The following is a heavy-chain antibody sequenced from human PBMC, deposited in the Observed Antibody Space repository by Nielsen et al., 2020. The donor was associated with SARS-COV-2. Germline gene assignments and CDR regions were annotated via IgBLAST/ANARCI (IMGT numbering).Heavy chain of an antibody. CDR3: ARYDFWSGHRGGMDV. Sequence: GGSLRLSCAASGSTFDDYGMSWVRQTPGKGLEWVSGINRNGGSTGYADSVKGRFTISRDNAKNSLFLQMNSLIAEDTAVYYCARYDFWSGHRGGMDVWGQGTTVSVSS. CDR2: INRNGGST. D-gene: IGHD3-3*01. J-gene: IGHJ6*02. CDR1: GSTFDDYG. V-gene: IGHV3-20*04.